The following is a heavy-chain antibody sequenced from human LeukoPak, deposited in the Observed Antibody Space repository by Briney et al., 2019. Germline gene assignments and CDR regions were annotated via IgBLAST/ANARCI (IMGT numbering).Heavy chain of an antibody. CDR2: ISSSSSYI. CDR1: GFTFSSYS. Sequence: GGSLRLSCAASGFTFSSYSMNWVRQAPGKGLEWVSSISSSSSYIYYADSVKGRFTISRDNAKNSLYLQMNSLRAEDTAVYYCARDEEVAAAGSLSNAFDIWGQGTTVTVSS. D-gene: IGHD6-13*01. CDR3: ARDEEVAAAGSLSNAFDI. V-gene: IGHV3-21*01. J-gene: IGHJ3*02.